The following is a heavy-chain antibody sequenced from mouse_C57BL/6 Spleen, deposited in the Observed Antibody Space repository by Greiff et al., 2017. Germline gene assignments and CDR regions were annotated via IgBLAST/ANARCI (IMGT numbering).Heavy chain of an antibody. J-gene: IGHJ2*01. D-gene: IGHD1-1*01. V-gene: IGHV14-2*01. CDR3: ARALYYGSSAEYFDV. Sequence: EVQLQQSGAELVKPGASVKLSCTASGFNIKDYYMHWVKQRTEQGLEWIGMIDPEDGGTKYAPNFQGKATITADTSSNTAYLQLSSLRSEDTDVYVCARALYYGSSAEYFDVWGKGTTLTVSS. CDR1: GFNIKDYY. CDR2: IDPEDGGT.